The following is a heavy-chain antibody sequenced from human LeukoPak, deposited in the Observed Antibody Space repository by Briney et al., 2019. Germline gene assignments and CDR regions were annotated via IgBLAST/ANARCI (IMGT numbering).Heavy chain of an antibody. Sequence: QPGGSLRLSCVASGFTFSRYWMSWVRQAPGKGLEWVAKIKQDGSGQYYLDSVKGRFTISRDNAKNSLYLQMNSLRAEDTAVYFCTTGYSSGWCNEGNYWGQGTLVTVSS. J-gene: IGHJ4*02. CDR2: IKQDGSGQ. CDR3: TTGYSSGWCNEGNY. D-gene: IGHD6-19*01. CDR1: GFTFSRYW. V-gene: IGHV3-7*01.